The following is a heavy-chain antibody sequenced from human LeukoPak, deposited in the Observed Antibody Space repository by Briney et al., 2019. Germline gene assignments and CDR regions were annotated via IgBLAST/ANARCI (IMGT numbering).Heavy chain of an antibody. Sequence: GGSLRLSCAASGFTFSSYAMSWVRQAPGKGLEWVSAISGSGGSTYYADSVKGRFTISRDNSKNTLYLQMNSLRAEDTAVYYCASSRRLRFLEWLLYPTLDYWGQGTLVTVSS. CDR2: ISGSGGST. CDR1: GFTFSSYA. D-gene: IGHD3-3*01. CDR3: ASSRRLRFLEWLLYPTLDY. J-gene: IGHJ4*02. V-gene: IGHV3-23*01.